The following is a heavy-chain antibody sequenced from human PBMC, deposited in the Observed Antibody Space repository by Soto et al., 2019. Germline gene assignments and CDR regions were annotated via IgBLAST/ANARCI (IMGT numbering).Heavy chain of an antibody. D-gene: IGHD2-15*01. CDR2: ISAYNGNT. J-gene: IGHJ6*03. V-gene: IGHV1-18*01. CDR3: ARDPKHCSGGSCYSLSYYYYMDV. Sequence: ASVKVSCKASGYTFTSYGISWVRQAPGQGLEWMGWISAYNGNTNYAQKLQGRVTMTTDTSTSTAYMELRSLRSDDTAVYYCARDPKHCSGGSCYSLSYYYYMDVWGKGTKVTVSS. CDR1: GYTFTSYG.